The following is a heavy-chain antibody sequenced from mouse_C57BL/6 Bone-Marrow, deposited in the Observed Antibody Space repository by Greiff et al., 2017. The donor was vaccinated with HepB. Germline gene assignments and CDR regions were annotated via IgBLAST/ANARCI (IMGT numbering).Heavy chain of an antibody. CDR1: GYSITSGYY. CDR3: ARRGYSNSYAMDY. CDR2: ISYDGSN. J-gene: IGHJ4*01. Sequence: EVKLMESGPGLVKPSQSLSLTCSVTGYSITSGYYWNWIRQFPGNKLEWMGYISYDGSNNYNPSLKNRISITRDTSKNQFFLKLNSVTTEDTATYYCARRGYSNSYAMDYWGQGTSVTVSS. D-gene: IGHD2-5*01. V-gene: IGHV3-6*01.